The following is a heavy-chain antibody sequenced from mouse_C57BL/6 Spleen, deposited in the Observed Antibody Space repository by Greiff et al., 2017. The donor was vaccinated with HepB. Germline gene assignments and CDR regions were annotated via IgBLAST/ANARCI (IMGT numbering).Heavy chain of an antibody. D-gene: IGHD2-4*01. CDR1: GYAFSSSW. V-gene: IGHV1-82*01. CDR3: ARDYDYFDY. Sequence: QVQLQQSGPELVKPAASVKISCKASGYAFSSSWMNWVKQRPGKGLEWIGRIYPGDGDTNYNGKFKGKATLTADKSSSTAYMQLSSLTSEDSAVYFCARDYDYFDYWGQGTTLTVSS. J-gene: IGHJ2*01. CDR2: IYPGDGDT.